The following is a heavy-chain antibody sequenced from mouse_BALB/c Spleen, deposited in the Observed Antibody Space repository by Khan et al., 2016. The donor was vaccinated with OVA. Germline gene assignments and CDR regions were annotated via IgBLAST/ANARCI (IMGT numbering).Heavy chain of an antibody. CDR1: GYSFTGYF. J-gene: IGHJ2*01. D-gene: IGHD1-1*01. V-gene: IGHV1-20*02. CDR3: ARKNGSDFDY. Sequence: VQLQQSGPELVKPGASVKISCKASGYSFTGYFMNWVMQSHGKSLEWIGRINPHIGETLYNQKFKDKATLTVDESSRTAHMELRSLASEDSAVYYCARKNGSDFDYWGQGTTLTVSS. CDR2: INPHIGET.